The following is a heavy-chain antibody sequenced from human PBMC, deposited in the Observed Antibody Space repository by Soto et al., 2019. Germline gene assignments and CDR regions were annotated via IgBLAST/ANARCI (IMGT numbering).Heavy chain of an antibody. Sequence: SETLSLTCAVSGGSISSSNWLSWVRQPPGKGLEWIGEIYHSGSTNYNPSLKSRVTISVDKSKNQFSLKLSSVTAADTAVYYCARFLVTMVRGVIVAYYGMEVWGQGTTVTVSS. CDR3: ARFLVTMVRGVIVAYYGMEV. J-gene: IGHJ6*02. CDR2: IYHSGST. CDR1: GGSISSSNW. V-gene: IGHV4-4*02. D-gene: IGHD3-10*01.